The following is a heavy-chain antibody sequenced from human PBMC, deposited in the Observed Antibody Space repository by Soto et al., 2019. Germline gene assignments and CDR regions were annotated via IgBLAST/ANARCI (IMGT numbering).Heavy chain of an antibody. CDR3: VKDRSRGSWYRWFDP. J-gene: IGHJ5*02. Sequence: EVQLLESGGGLVQPGGSLRLSCAASGFTFSSYAMSWVRQAPGKGLEWVSAISGSGGSTYYADSVKGRFTISRDNSKNTLYLQMNSLRAEDTAVYYCVKDRSRGSWYRWFDPWGQGTLVTVSS. V-gene: IGHV3-23*01. CDR1: GFTFSSYA. CDR2: ISGSGGST. D-gene: IGHD6-13*01.